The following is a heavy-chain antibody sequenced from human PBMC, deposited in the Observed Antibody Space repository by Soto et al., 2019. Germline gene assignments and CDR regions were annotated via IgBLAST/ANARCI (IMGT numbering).Heavy chain of an antibody. D-gene: IGHD3-10*01. V-gene: IGHV3-23*01. CDR2: ISGDGFST. CDR3: ARRGGFGEEPKYYYYGMDV. J-gene: IGHJ6*02. Sequence: EVQLLESGGGLVQPGGSLRLSCAASGFTFSSYAVSWVHQAPGKGLEWVSSISGDGFSTYYADSVKGRLTISRDNSKNTLYLQMNSLRAEDTAVYYCARRGGFGEEPKYYYYGMDVWGQGTTVTVSS. CDR1: GFTFSSYA.